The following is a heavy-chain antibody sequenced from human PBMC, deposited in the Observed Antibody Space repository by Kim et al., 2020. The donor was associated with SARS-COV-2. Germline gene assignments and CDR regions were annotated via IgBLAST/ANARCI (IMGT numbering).Heavy chain of an antibody. D-gene: IGHD4-17*01. CDR2: ISSNGGST. CDR1: GFTFSSYA. CDR3: VKGLPDYGVFVYY. J-gene: IGHJ4*02. Sequence: GGSLRLSCAASGFTFSSYAMSWVRQAPGKGLEWVSAISSNGGSTYYADSVKGRFTISRDNSKNTLYLQMSSLRAEDTAVYYCVKGLPDYGVFVYYWGQGTLVTVSS. V-gene: IGHV3-64D*09.